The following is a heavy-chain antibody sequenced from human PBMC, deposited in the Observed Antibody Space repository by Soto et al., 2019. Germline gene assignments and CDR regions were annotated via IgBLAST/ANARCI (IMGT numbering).Heavy chain of an antibody. V-gene: IGHV1-18*04. Sequence: ASVKVSCKASGYTFTSYGISWVRQAPGQGLEWMGWISAYNGNTNYAQKLQGRVTMTTDTSTSTAYMELRSLRSDDTAVYYCARVEYSSGWYYYYGMDVWGQGXTVTVSS. CDR3: ARVEYSSGWYYYYGMDV. CDR2: ISAYNGNT. D-gene: IGHD6-19*01. CDR1: GYTFTSYG. J-gene: IGHJ6*02.